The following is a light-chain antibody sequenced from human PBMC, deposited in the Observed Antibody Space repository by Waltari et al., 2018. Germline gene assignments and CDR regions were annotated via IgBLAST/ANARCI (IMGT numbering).Light chain of an antibody. CDR3: QQYYITPLS. Sequence: DIVMTQSPDSLAVSLGERATINCKSSQSVLYSSDNRNYLAWYQQKPGQPPNLLISWASTRGSGVPDRVSGSGSGTDFTLTISSLQAEDVAVYYCQQYYITPLSFGGGTKVEIK. V-gene: IGKV4-1*01. CDR1: QSVLYSSDNRNY. J-gene: IGKJ4*01. CDR2: WAS.